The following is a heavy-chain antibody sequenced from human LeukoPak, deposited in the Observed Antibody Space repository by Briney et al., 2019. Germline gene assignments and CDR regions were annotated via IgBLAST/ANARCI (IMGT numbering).Heavy chain of an antibody. D-gene: IGHD3-10*01. CDR3: ARDMVVRGARGFDY. V-gene: IGHV3-66*01. CDR2: IYSAGNT. J-gene: IGHJ4*02. CDR1: GFTVSSNY. Sequence: GGSLRLSCVASGFTVSSNYMSWVRQAPGKGLEWVSVIYSAGNTYYADSVKGRFTISRHNSENTPYLHMNSLRAEDTAVYYCARDMVVRGARGFDYWGQGTLVTVSS.